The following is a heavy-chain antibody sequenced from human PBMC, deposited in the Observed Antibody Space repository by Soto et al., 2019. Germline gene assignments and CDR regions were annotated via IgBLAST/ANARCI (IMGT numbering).Heavy chain of an antibody. V-gene: IGHV3-7*05. Sequence: EVQVVESGGGLVQPGGSLRVSCAASELTFSSFWVSWVRQAPGKGLEWVADINEDGTEKYYADAVKGRFTISRDNAKNSLYLQMNNLRAGDTAVYFCAKSPMVRTFHYGMDVWGQGTTVTVS. CDR2: INEDGTEK. J-gene: IGHJ6*02. CDR1: ELTFSSFW. CDR3: AKSPMVRTFHYGMDV. D-gene: IGHD2-8*01.